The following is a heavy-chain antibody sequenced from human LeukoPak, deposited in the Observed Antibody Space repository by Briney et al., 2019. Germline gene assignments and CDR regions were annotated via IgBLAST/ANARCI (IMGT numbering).Heavy chain of an antibody. CDR2: IYSGGGT. J-gene: IGHJ3*02. Sequence: PGGSLRLSCAASGFTVSSNYMSWVRQAPGKGLEWVSVIYSGGGTDYADSVKGRFTISRGNSKNTLYLQMNSLRAEDTAVYYCARAVGVTAIHNAFDIWGQGTMVTVSS. CDR1: GFTVSSNY. D-gene: IGHD2-21*02. V-gene: IGHV3-66*02. CDR3: ARAVGVTAIHNAFDI.